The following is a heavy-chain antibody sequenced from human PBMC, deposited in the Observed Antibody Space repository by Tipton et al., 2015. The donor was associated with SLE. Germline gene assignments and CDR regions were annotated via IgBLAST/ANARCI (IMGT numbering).Heavy chain of an antibody. CDR2: MRSKPYGGTT. CDR1: GFSFGDYG. V-gene: IGHV3-49*04. CDR3: VTRSRGLVGSFGAPLDV. D-gene: IGHD1-26*01. Sequence: SLRLSCTTSGFSFGDYGVTWVRPAPGKGLQWVGLMRSKPYGGTTEYAASVKGRFTISRDDSRSIAYLQMNSLKTDDTAVYYCVTRSRGLVGSFGAPLDVWGHGITVSVSS. J-gene: IGHJ6*02.